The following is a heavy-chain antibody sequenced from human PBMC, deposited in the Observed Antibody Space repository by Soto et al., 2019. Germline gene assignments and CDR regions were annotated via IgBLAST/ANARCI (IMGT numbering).Heavy chain of an antibody. CDR1: GYSFTSYW. Sequence: PGESLKISCKGSGYSFTSYWIGWVRQMPGKGLEWMGIIYPGDSDARYSPSFQGQVTISADKSISTAYLQWSSLKASDTAMYYCARIGTYYYDSSGYPDAFDIWGQGTMVTVS. J-gene: IGHJ3*02. V-gene: IGHV5-51*01. D-gene: IGHD3-22*01. CDR3: ARIGTYYYDSSGYPDAFDI. CDR2: IYPGDSDA.